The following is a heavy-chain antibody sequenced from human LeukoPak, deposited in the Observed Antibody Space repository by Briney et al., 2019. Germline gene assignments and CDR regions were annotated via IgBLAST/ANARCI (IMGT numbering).Heavy chain of an antibody. CDR2: ISGSGGST. V-gene: IGHV3-23*01. D-gene: IGHD6-19*01. J-gene: IGHJ3*02. CDR1: GFTFSSYA. CDR3: ANLRGIAVVEYAFDI. Sequence: GGSLRLSCAASGFTFSSYAMSWVRQAPGRGLEWVSAISGSGGSTYYADSVKGRFTISRDNSKNTLYLQMNSLRAEDTAVYYCANLRGIAVVEYAFDIWGQGKMVTVSS.